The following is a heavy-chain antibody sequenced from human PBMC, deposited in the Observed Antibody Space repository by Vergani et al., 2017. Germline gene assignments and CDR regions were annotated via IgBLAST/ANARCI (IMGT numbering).Heavy chain of an antibody. CDR3: AKNALTGTLLGFDY. D-gene: IGHD1-20*01. J-gene: IGHJ4*02. Sequence: EVQLVESGGGLVPPGRSLRLSCAASGFSFGDYAMTWVRQAPGKGLEWVSGISWNSGSIGYADSVKGRFTISRDNAKNSLYLQMNSLRAEDTALYYCAKNALTGTLLGFDYWGQGTLVTVSS. CDR2: ISWNSGSI. V-gene: IGHV3-9*01. CDR1: GFSFGDYA.